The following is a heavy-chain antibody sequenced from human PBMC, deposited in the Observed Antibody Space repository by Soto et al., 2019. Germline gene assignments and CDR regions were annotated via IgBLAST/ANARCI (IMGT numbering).Heavy chain of an antibody. J-gene: IGHJ3*02. CDR2: IYPGDSDT. D-gene: IGHD2-21*01. CDR1: GYSVSNYW. CDR3: AKRGQDVVVSAFDI. V-gene: IGHV5-51*01. Sequence: GESLKISCKGSGYSVSNYWIGWVRQMPGKGLEWMGNIYPGDSDTRYSPSFQGQVTIAADKSISTAYLQWSSLKASDTAMYYCAKRGQDVVVSAFDIWGQGTMVTVSS.